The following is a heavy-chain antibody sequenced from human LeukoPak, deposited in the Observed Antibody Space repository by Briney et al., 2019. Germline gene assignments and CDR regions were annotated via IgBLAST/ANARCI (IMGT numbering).Heavy chain of an antibody. Sequence: GGSLRLSCAASGFTFSSYGIHWVRQAPGKGLEWVAFIRYDGSNKYYADSVKGRFTISRDNAKNSLYLQMNSLRAEDTAVYYCARDRYYGSGIAIDYWGQGTLVTVSS. CDR2: IRYDGSNK. V-gene: IGHV3-30*02. J-gene: IGHJ4*02. CDR3: ARDRYYGSGIAIDY. CDR1: GFTFSSYG. D-gene: IGHD3-10*01.